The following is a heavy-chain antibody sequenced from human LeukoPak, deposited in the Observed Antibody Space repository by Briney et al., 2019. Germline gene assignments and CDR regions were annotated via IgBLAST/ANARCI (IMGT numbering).Heavy chain of an antibody. V-gene: IGHV3-33*06. CDR3: AKDLRLDYYDSSGWDY. D-gene: IGHD3-22*01. CDR1: GFTFSSYG. Sequence: GGSLRLSCAASGFTFSSYGMHWGRQAPGKGLEWVAVIWYDGSNKYYADSVKGRFTISRDNSKNTLYLQMNSLRAEDTAVYYCAKDLRLDYYDSSGWDYWGQGTLVTVSS. J-gene: IGHJ4*02. CDR2: IWYDGSNK.